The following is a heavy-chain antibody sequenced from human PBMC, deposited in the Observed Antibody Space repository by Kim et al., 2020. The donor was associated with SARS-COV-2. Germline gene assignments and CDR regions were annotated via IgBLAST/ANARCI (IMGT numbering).Heavy chain of an antibody. CDR3: ARDPGRGGSYYFDY. D-gene: IGHD1-26*01. J-gene: IGHJ4*02. CDR2: IYYSGST. CDR1: GGSISSSSYY. V-gene: IGHV4-39*07. Sequence: SETLSLTCTVSGGSISSSSYYWGWIRQPPGKGLEWIGSIYYSGSTYYNPSLKSRVTISVDTSKNQFSLKLSSVTAADTAVYYCARDPGRGGSYYFDYWGQGTLVTVSS.